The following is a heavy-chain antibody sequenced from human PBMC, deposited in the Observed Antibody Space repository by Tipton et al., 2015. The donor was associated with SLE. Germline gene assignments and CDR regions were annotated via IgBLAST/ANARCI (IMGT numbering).Heavy chain of an antibody. D-gene: IGHD2-2*01. CDR1: DHSILSDYC. J-gene: IGHJ6*03. CDR3: ARGQSTSCYYYYMDV. CDR2: VYHGGDT. Sequence: TLSLTCSVSDHSILSDYCCGWIRQPPGKGLEWIGCVYHGGDTYYNPSLQSRVTISVDTSKNQFSLKLSSVTAADTAVYYCARGQSTSCYYYYMDVWGKGTTVTVTS. V-gene: IGHV4-38-2*02.